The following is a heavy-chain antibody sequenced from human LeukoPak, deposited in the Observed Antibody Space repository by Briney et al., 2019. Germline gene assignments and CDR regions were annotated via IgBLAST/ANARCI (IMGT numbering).Heavy chain of an antibody. CDR2: IIPIFGTA. D-gene: IGHD2-15*01. V-gene: IGHV1-69*05. Sequence: SVKVSCKASGGTFSSYAVSWVRQAPGQGLEWMGGIIPIFGTANYAQKFQGRVTITTDESTSTAYMELSSLRSEDTAVYYCARVTGRDCSGGSCYRYWYFDLWGRGTLVTVSS. J-gene: IGHJ2*01. CDR3: ARVTGRDCSGGSCYRYWYFDL. CDR1: GGTFSSYA.